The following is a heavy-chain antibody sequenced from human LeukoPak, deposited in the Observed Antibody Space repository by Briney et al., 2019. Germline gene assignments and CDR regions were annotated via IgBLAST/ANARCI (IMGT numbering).Heavy chain of an antibody. D-gene: IGHD3-10*01. V-gene: IGHV3-23*01. CDR2: ISGSGGST. CDR1: GFTFSSYA. CDR3: AKRITMVREARVDWFDP. Sequence: GSLRLSCAASGFTFSSYAMSWVRQAPGKGLEWVSAISGSGGSTYYADSVKGRFTSSRDNSKKPLYLQMNSLRAEDTAVYYCAKRITMVREARVDWFDPWGQGTLVTVSS. J-gene: IGHJ5*02.